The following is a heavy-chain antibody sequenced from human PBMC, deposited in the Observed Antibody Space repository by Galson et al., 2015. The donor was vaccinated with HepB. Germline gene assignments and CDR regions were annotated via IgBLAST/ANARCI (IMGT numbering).Heavy chain of an antibody. CDR3: ARDSFGPPTT. CDR2: ISYDGSNK. V-gene: IGHV3-30*03. CDR1: GFTFSAYS. J-gene: IGHJ5*02. Sequence: SLRLSCAASGFTFSAYSMNWVRRAPGRGLEWVAVISYDGSNKYYADSVKGRFTISRGNSKNTLYLQMNSLRAEDTAVYYCARDSFGPPTTWGQGTLVTVSS. D-gene: IGHD3-10*01.